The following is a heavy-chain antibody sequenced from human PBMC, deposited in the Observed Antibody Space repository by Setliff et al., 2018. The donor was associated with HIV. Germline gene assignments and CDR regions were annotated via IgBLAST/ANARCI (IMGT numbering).Heavy chain of an antibody. Sequence: SETLSLTCTVSGGSISSSSYFWGWIRQPPGKGLEWIGSIHYSGSTYYNPSLKSRVTTSVDTSKNQFSLKLTSVTAADTAVFYCARHHYDRSGYYSGPQYYFDSWGQGTLVTVSS. D-gene: IGHD3-22*01. CDR3: ARHHYDRSGYYSGPQYYFDS. CDR1: GGSISSSSYF. J-gene: IGHJ4*02. V-gene: IGHV4-39*01. CDR2: IHYSGST.